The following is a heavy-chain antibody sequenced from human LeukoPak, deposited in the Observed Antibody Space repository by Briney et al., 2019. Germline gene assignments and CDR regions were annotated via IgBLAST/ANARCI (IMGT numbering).Heavy chain of an antibody. Sequence: GGSLRLSCAASGFTFSSYAMSWVRQAPGKGLEWVSSISGSGGSTYYADSVKSRFTISRDNSKNTLYLQMNSLRAEDTAVYYCAKDREYSYGLDYWGQGTLVTVSS. V-gene: IGHV3-23*01. D-gene: IGHD5-18*01. CDR2: ISGSGGST. J-gene: IGHJ4*02. CDR3: AKDREYSYGLDY. CDR1: GFTFSSYA.